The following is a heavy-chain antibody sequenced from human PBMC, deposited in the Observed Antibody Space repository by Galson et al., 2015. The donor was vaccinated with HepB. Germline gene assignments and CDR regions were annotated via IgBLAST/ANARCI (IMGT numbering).Heavy chain of an antibody. CDR1: GFTFRSYS. CDR2: ISSGSTYI. Sequence: SLRLSCAASGFTFRSYSMNWVRQAPGKGLEWVSSISSGSTYIYYADSVKGRFTISRDNSKNSLCLQMNSLRSDDTAVYYCARVYNSGWYGHFDYWGQGTLVTVSS. D-gene: IGHD6-19*01. J-gene: IGHJ4*02. CDR3: ARVYNSGWYGHFDY. V-gene: IGHV3-21*04.